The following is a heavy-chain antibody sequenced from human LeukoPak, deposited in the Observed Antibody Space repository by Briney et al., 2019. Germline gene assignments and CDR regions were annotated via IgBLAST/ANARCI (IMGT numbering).Heavy chain of an antibody. CDR2: IRSETYNYAT. V-gene: IGHV3-73*01. CDR3: ARGIMIFGVVNYNWFDP. CDR1: GFTFSCSA. Sequence: GGSLRLSCAASGFTFSCSAMHWVRQASGKGLEWVGRIRSETYNYATAYAASVKGRFTISRDDTKNTAYLQMNSLKTEDTAVYYCARGIMIFGVVNYNWFDPWGQGTLVTVSS. D-gene: IGHD3-3*01. J-gene: IGHJ5*02.